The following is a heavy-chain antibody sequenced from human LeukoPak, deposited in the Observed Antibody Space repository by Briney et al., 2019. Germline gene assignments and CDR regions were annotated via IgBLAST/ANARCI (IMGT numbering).Heavy chain of an antibody. CDR1: GGSISNYY. CDR2: IFYSGST. J-gene: IGHJ4*02. CDR3: ARGSSGFDY. Sequence: KPSETLSLTCTVSGGSISNYYWNWIRKPPGKGLEWIGNIFYSGSTNYNPSLKSRVTISVDTSKNQFSLKLSSVTAADTAVYYCARGSSGFDYWGQGTLVTVSS. V-gene: IGHV4-59*12. D-gene: IGHD3-22*01.